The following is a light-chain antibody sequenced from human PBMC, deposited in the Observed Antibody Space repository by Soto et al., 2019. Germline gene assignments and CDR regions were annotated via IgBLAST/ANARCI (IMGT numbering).Light chain of an antibody. CDR2: AAS. J-gene: IGKJ2*01. V-gene: IGKV1-17*01. Sequence: DIQMTQSPSSLSASVGDRVTIVCRASDDIRNDLGWFQQKPGKAPKRLISAASSLQNGVPSRFSGSRSGTEFTLTINTVQPEDMAAYYCLQPPSFPYTFGQGTTLAI. CDR3: LQPPSFPYT. CDR1: DDIRND.